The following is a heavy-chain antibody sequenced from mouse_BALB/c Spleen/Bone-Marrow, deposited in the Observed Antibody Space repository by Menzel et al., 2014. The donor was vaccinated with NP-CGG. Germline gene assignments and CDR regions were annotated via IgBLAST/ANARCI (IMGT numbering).Heavy chain of an antibody. D-gene: IGHD2-4*01. CDR3: SRNYDFWFGY. V-gene: IGHV5-17*02. CDR1: GFTFSSFG. CDR2: ISSGSRTI. J-gene: IGHJ3*01. Sequence: DVKLVESGGGLVQPGGSRKLSCAASGFTFSSFGMHWIRQAPEKGLEWVAYISSGSRTIYYADTVRGRFTISGDNPENTLFLQMTSLRSEDTAMYYCSRNYDFWFGYWGQGTLVAVSA.